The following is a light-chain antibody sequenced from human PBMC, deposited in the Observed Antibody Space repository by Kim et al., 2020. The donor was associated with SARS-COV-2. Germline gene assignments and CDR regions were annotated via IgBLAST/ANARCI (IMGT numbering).Light chain of an antibody. V-gene: IGLV3-19*01. CDR2: GKN. Sequence: VALGQTVRITCQGDSLRSYYASWYQQKPGQAPVRVIYGKNNRPSGIPDRFSGSSSGNTASLTITGAQGEEEADYYCNSRDSSGNWVFGGGTQLTVL. CDR3: NSRDSSGNWV. J-gene: IGLJ3*02. CDR1: SLRSYY.